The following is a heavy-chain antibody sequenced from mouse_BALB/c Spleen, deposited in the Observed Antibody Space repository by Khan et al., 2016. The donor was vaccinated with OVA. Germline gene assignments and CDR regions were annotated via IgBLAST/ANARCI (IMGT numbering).Heavy chain of an antibody. CDR2: ILPGSGRN. J-gene: IGHJ3*01. CDR3: ARGNYYGSSSWFGY. CDR1: GYTFRSYW. D-gene: IGHD1-1*01. Sequence: VELVESGAELMKPGASVKISCKATGYTFRSYWIEWVKQRPGHGLEWIGEILPGSGRNNYNEKFKGKATFTADTSSNTAYMQLSNLPSDDSSVYYCARGNYYGSSSWFGYWGQGTLVTVSA. V-gene: IGHV1-9*01.